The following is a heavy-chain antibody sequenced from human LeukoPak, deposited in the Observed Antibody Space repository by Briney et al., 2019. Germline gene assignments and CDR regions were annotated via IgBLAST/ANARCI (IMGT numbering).Heavy chain of an antibody. CDR1: GFTFSSYA. CDR3: AKGGEFLEWLLYRYYYYYMDV. CDR2: ISGSGGST. V-gene: IGHV3-23*01. J-gene: IGHJ6*03. D-gene: IGHD3-3*01. Sequence: PGGSLRLSCAASGFTFSSYAMSWVRQAPGKGLEWVSAISGSGGSTYYADSVKGRFTISRDNSKNTLYLQMNSLRAEDTAVYYCAKGGEFLEWLLYRYYYYYMDVWGKGTTVTVSS.